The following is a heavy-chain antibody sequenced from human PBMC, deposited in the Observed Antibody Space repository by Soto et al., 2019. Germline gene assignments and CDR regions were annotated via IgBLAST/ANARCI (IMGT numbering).Heavy chain of an antibody. D-gene: IGHD1-1*01. CDR3: ARDGTKTLRDWFDP. J-gene: IGHJ5*02. V-gene: IGHV4-4*07. CDR1: GASISGFY. CDR2: IYATGTT. Sequence: PSETLSLTCTVSGASISGFYRSWIRKSAGKGLEWIGRIYATGTTDYNPSLKSRVMMSVDTSKKQFSLKLRSVTAADTAVYYCARDGTKTLRDWFDPWGQGISVTVSS.